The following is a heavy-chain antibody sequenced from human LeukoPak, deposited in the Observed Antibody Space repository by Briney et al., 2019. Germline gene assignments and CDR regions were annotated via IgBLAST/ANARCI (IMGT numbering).Heavy chain of an antibody. D-gene: IGHD3-9*01. J-gene: IGHJ4*02. Sequence: GGSLRLSCAAFGFTFSSYGMHWVRQAPGKGLEWVAVIWYDGSNKYYADSVKGRFTISRDNSKNTLYLQMNSLRAEDTAVYYCARDYDILTNEYYFDYWGQGTLVTVSS. V-gene: IGHV3-33*01. CDR3: ARDYDILTNEYYFDY. CDR2: IWYDGSNK. CDR1: GFTFSSYG.